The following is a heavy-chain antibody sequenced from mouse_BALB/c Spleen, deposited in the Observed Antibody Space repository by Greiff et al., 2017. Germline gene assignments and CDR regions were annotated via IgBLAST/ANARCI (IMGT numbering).Heavy chain of an antibody. CDR3: AKKPPSYGNYDYAMDY. V-gene: IGHV2-5-1*01. D-gene: IGHD2-1*01. CDR2: IWSGGST. Sequence: QVQLQQSGPSLVQPSQSLSITCTVSGFSLTSYGVHWVRQSPGKGLEWLGVIWSGGSTDYNAAFMSRLSITKDNSKSQVFFKMNSLQADDTAIYYCAKKPPSYGNYDYAMDYWGQGTSVTVSS. J-gene: IGHJ4*01. CDR1: GFSLTSYG.